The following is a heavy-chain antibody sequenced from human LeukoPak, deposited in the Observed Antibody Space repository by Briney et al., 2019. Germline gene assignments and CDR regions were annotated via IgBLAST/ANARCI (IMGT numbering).Heavy chain of an antibody. Sequence: GGSLRLSCAASGFSLSNYGMHWVRQAPGKGLEWVAALLYDGNTKHYADSVRGRFTISRGISKNTFYLQMNSLTAEDTAVYYCARDHRPEIQYYYMDVWGKGTTVAVSS. CDR1: GFSLSNYG. D-gene: IGHD1-14*01. CDR3: ARDHRPEIQYYYMDV. V-gene: IGHV3-33*01. CDR2: LLYDGNTK. J-gene: IGHJ6*03.